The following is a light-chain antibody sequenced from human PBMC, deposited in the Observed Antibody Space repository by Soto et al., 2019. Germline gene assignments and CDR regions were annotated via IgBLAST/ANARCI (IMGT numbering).Light chain of an antibody. CDR3: SSYTTSTTRV. CDR2: DVS. CDR1: SSDVGVYDY. Sequence: ALTQPASVSGSPGQSITISCTGTSSDVGVYDYVSWYQQHPGKAPKLLIYDVSNRPAGISNRFSGSKSGNTASLTISGLQAADEADYYCSSYTTSTTRVFGGGTKLTVL. J-gene: IGLJ3*02. V-gene: IGLV2-14*03.